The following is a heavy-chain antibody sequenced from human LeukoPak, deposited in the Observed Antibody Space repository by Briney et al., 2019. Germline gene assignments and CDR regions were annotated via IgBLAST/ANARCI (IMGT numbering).Heavy chain of an antibody. CDR3: ARAGGQLAARRYYYYMDV. Sequence: PSETLSLTCTVSGGSISSSSYYWGWIRQPPGKGLEWIGSIYYSGSTYYNPSLKSRVTISVDTSKNQFSLKLSSVTAADTAVYYCARAGGQLAARRYYYYMDVWGKGTTVTVSS. J-gene: IGHJ6*03. CDR1: GGSISSSSYY. D-gene: IGHD6-6*01. CDR2: IYYSGST. V-gene: IGHV4-39*07.